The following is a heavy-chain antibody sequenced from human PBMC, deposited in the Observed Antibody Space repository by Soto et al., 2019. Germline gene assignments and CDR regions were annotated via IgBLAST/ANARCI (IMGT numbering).Heavy chain of an antibody. CDR2: IFYSGRS. Sequence: PSETLSLTCTVSGDSISSRSYYWGWIRQPPGKGLEWIGTIFYSGRSYYNPSLKSRVTISVDTSKNQFSLKLSSVTAADTAVYYCARAPPKYHILTGYYYYAMDAWGQGTTVT. V-gene: IGHV4-39*01. J-gene: IGHJ6*01. CDR1: GDSISSRSYY. CDR3: ARAPPKYHILTGYYYYAMDA. D-gene: IGHD3-9*01.